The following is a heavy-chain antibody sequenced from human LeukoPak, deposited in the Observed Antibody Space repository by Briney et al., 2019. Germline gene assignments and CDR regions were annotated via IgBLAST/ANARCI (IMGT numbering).Heavy chain of an antibody. CDR1: GYTFTSYA. J-gene: IGHJ6*02. V-gene: IGHV1-3*01. Sequence: ASVKVSCKASGYTFTSYAMHWVRQAPGQRLEWMGWINAGNGNTKYSQKFQGRVTITRDTSASTAYMELSSLRSEDTAVYYCAREGTIGESMNYYGMDVWGQGTTVTVSS. CDR2: INAGNGNT. CDR3: AREGTIGESMNYYGMDV. D-gene: IGHD3-10*01.